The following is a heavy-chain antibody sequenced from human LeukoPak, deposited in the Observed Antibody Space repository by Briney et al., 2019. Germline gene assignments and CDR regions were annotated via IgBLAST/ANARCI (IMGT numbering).Heavy chain of an antibody. V-gene: IGHV3-30*04. CDR2: ISYDGSNK. D-gene: IGHD6-13*01. Sequence: GGSLRLSCAASGFTFSSYAMHWVRQAPGKGLEWVAVISYDGSNKYYADSVKGRFTISRDNSKNTLYLQMNSLRAEDTAVYYCAKDSYSSSWSDYFDYWGQGTLVTVSS. J-gene: IGHJ4*02. CDR3: AKDSYSSSWSDYFDY. CDR1: GFTFSSYA.